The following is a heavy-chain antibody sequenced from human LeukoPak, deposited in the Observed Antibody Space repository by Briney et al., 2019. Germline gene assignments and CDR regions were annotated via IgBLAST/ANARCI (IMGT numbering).Heavy chain of an antibody. CDR1: GFPFANTW. Sequence: GGSLRLSCAASGFPFANTWMHWVRQAPGKGLVWVSLINNDGSITNYADSVKGRFTTSRDNAKNTVYLQMNSLRAEDTAVYYCAIGGTYGSGNWGQGTLVTVSS. CDR3: AIGGTYGSGN. J-gene: IGHJ4*02. CDR2: INNDGSIT. D-gene: IGHD3-10*01. V-gene: IGHV3-74*01.